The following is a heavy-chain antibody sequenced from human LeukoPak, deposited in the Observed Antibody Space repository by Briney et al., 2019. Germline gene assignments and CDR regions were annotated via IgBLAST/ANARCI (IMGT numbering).Heavy chain of an antibody. CDR1: GFTFSSYW. J-gene: IGHJ4*02. D-gene: IGHD2-15*01. V-gene: IGHV3-23*01. CDR2: ISASGGST. CDR3: AKQLGYCSDGSCYFPY. Sequence: QPGGSLRLSCAASGFTFSSYWMSWVRQVPGKGLEWVSGISASGGSTSYADSVRGRFTISRDNSKNTLYVQMNSLRAEDTAVYYCAKQLGYCSDGSCYFPYWGQGTLVTVSS.